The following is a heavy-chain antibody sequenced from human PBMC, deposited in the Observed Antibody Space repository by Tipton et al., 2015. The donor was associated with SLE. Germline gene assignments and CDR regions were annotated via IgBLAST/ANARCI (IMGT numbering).Heavy chain of an antibody. CDR2: INHSGNT. D-gene: IGHD6-19*01. CDR3: ARPYRSGWNGVFHI. CDR1: GASVSSHY. Sequence: TLSLTCTVSGASVSSHYWNWIRQTPGKGLEWIGGINHSGNTYYNPSLKSRVTISVDTSKNQFSLKVNSVTAADTAVYYCARPYRSGWNGVFHIWGQGTMVTVSS. J-gene: IGHJ3*02. V-gene: IGHV4-59*02.